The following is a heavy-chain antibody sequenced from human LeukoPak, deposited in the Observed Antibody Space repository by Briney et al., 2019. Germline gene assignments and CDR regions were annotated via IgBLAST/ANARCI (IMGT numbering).Heavy chain of an antibody. CDR3: ARPLYAGKGAYYFDY. V-gene: IGHV5-51*01. D-gene: IGHD4-23*01. CDR2: IYPRDSDT. J-gene: IGHJ4*02. Sequence: GESLKISCKGSGYSFTNYWIGWVRQMPGKGLEWMGIIYPRDSDTRYSPSFQGQVTISADKSISTAYLQWSSLKASDTAMYYCARPLYAGKGAYYFDYWGQGTLVTVSS. CDR1: GYSFTNYW.